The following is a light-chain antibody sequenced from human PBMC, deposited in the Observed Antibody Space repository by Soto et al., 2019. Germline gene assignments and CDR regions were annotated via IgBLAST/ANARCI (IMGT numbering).Light chain of an antibody. Sequence: DIQMTQSPSTLSASVGDRVTITCRASQSISSWLAWYQQKPGKAPKLLIYKASSLESGVPSRFSGSGSGTEFTLTTSSLQPDDFATYFLQQYNSYSPWTFGQGTQVEIK. V-gene: IGKV1-5*03. J-gene: IGKJ1*01. CDR2: KAS. CDR1: QSISSW. CDR3: QQYNSYSPWT.